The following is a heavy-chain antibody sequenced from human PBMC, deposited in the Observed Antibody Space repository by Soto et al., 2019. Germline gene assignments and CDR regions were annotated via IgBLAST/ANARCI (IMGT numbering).Heavy chain of an antibody. V-gene: IGHV1-69*01. CDR1: GGTFSRHV. D-gene: IGHD3-22*01. J-gene: IGHJ4*02. CDR3: ARGWGYDSNDYYYAY. Sequence: QVQLVQSGAEVRKPGSSLKVSCKASGGTFSRHVISWLRKAPGHGLEWMGGIIPIFGTANHAQKFQGRVTIIADESTSTVYMELSSLRSEDTAMYYCARGWGYDSNDYYYAYWGQGTLVIVSS. CDR2: IIPIFGTA.